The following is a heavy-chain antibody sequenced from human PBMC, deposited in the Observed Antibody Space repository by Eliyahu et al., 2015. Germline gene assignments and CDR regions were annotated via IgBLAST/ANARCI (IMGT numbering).Heavy chain of an antibody. J-gene: IGHJ4*02. D-gene: IGHD5-12*01. V-gene: IGHV3-53*02. Sequence: EVQLVETGGGLIQSGGSLRLSCAATGFTFSSNYMSWVRQAPGKGPEWVSDIDSGGRAYYADSVKGRFSVSRDKSKNSLYLQMNSLRAEDSAVYYCARDAATTYSYWGQGTLVTVSS. CDR1: GFTFSSNY. CDR2: IDSGGRA. CDR3: ARDAATTYSY.